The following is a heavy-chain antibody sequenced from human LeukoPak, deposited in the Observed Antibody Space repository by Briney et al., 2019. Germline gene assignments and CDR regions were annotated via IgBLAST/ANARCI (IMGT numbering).Heavy chain of an antibody. V-gene: IGHV3-7*01. Sequence: GALRLSCAASGFTFRNFWMSWVRQAPGRGLEWVANIHPEGNEKYHVESVKGRFTISRDNPKSSLFLQMNGLRAEDTAVYYCAKDSKDYYYYYMDVWGKGTTVTVSS. CDR3: AKDSKDYYYYYMDV. J-gene: IGHJ6*03. CDR1: GFTFRNFW. CDR2: IHPEGNEK.